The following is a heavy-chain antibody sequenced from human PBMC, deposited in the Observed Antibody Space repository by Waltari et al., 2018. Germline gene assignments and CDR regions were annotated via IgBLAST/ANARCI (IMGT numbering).Heavy chain of an antibody. D-gene: IGHD2-21*02. CDR3: ASYCGGDCYPTYYYYGMDV. CDR1: GGSISSSNW. V-gene: IGHV4-4*02. CDR2: IYHSGST. Sequence: QVQLQESGPGLVKPSGTLSLTCAVPGGSISSSNWWIGVRQPPGKGLEWIGEIYHSGSTNYNPSLKSRVTISVDKSKNQFSLKLSSVTAADTAVYYCASYCGGDCYPTYYYYGMDVWGQGTTVTVSS. J-gene: IGHJ6*02.